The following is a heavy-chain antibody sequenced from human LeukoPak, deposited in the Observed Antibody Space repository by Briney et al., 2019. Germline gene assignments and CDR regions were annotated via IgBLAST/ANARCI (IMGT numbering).Heavy chain of an antibody. D-gene: IGHD3-9*01. CDR1: GFTLADYA. J-gene: IGHJ4*02. Sequence: GRSLRLSCAASGFTLADYAMNWVRQAPGKGLDWISGTSWNSGSIGYADSVKGRFTISRDNAKNSLYLQMNSLRAEDTALYYCAKVGDILTGSFFDYWGQGTLVTVSS. CDR2: TSWNSGSI. CDR3: AKVGDILTGSFFDY. V-gene: IGHV3-9*01.